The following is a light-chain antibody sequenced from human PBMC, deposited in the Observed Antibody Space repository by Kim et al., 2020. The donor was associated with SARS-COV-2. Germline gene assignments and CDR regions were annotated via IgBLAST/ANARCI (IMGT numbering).Light chain of an antibody. CDR1: SLRSYY. CDR3: NSRDSSGNHWV. J-gene: IGLJ3*02. Sequence: ALGQTASITCQGDSLRSYYASWYQQKPGQAPGLVMYGKNNRPSGIPDRFSGSSSGNTASLTITGAQAEDEADYYCNSRDSSGNHWVFGGGTQLTVL. V-gene: IGLV3-19*01. CDR2: GKN.